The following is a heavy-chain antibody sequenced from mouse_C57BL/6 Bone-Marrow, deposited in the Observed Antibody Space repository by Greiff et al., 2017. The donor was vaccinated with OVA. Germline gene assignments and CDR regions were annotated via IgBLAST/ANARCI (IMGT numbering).Heavy chain of an antibody. CDR1: GFTFSDYY. V-gene: IGHV5-12*01. CDR3: ARQENSSGYGY. Sequence: EVKVVESGGGLVQPGGSLKLSCAASGFTFSDYYMYWVRQTPEKRLEWVAYISNGGGSTYYPDTVKGRFTISRDNAKNTLYLQMSRLKSEDTAMYYCARQENSSGYGYWGQGTTLTVSS. D-gene: IGHD3-2*02. CDR2: ISNGGGST. J-gene: IGHJ2*01.